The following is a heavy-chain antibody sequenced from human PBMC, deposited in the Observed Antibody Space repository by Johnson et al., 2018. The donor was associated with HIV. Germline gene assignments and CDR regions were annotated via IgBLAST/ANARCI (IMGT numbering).Heavy chain of an antibody. D-gene: IGHD3-22*01. CDR2: INWSGGTT. CDR1: GFTFDDYG. CDR3: AKDSFFYDSAFDI. Sequence: VQLVESGGGVVRPGGSLRLSCAASGFTFDDYGLSWVRQAPGKGLEWVAGINWSGGTTGYADSVKGRFTISRDNSKNTLYLQMNSLRAEDTAVYYCAKDSFFYDSAFDIWGQGTMVTVSS. J-gene: IGHJ3*02. V-gene: IGHV3-20*04.